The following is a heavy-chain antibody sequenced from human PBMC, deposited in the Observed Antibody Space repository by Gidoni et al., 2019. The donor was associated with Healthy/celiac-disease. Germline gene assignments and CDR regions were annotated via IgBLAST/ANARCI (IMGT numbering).Heavy chain of an antibody. J-gene: IGHJ5*02. D-gene: IGHD1-1*01. CDR3: ARDGGTGTRVWYNWFDP. V-gene: IGHV1-69*08. Sequence: QVQLEQSGAEVKKPGSAVKVCCKAAGGTVSSETISWVRQAPGQGLEWMGRIIPSLVIANYAQQFQGIVTITAAKSTSTAYMELSSLRSEDTAVYYCARDGGTGTRVWYNWFDPWGQGTLVTVSS. CDR1: GGTVSSET. CDR2: IIPSLVIA.